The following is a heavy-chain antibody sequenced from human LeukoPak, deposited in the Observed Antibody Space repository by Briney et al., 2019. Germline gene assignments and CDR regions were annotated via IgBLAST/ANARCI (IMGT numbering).Heavy chain of an antibody. V-gene: IGHV1-69*05. CDR3: AVDSSSWTFDY. CDR2: IIPIFGTA. Sequence: SVKVSCKASGGTFSGYDISWVRQAPGQGLEWMGRIIPIFGTANYAQKFQGRVTITTDESTSAAYMELSSLRSEDTAVYYCAVDSSSWTFDYWGQGTLVTVYS. D-gene: IGHD6-13*01. J-gene: IGHJ4*02. CDR1: GGTFSGYD.